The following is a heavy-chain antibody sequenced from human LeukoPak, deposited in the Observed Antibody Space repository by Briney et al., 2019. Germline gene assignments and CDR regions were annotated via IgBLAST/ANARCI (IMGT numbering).Heavy chain of an antibody. Sequence: ASVKVSCKASGYTFTAYYINWVRRAPGQGPEWMGWINPHSGATNYAQKFQGRVTMTRDTSISTAYMELSGLRSDDTALYYCARGSWSGYYTGDYWGQGTLVTVSS. CDR2: INPHSGAT. V-gene: IGHV1-2*02. J-gene: IGHJ4*02. CDR3: ARGSWSGYYTGDY. CDR1: GYTFTAYY. D-gene: IGHD3-3*01.